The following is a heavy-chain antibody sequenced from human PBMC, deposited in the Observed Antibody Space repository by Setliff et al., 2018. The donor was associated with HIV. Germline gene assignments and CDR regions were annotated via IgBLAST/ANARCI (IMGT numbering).Heavy chain of an antibody. CDR3: ARDDHGDPFDY. CDR1: GYTFSNYG. V-gene: IGHV1-18*01. D-gene: IGHD4-17*01. CDR2: ISGDNGDT. J-gene: IGHJ4*02. Sequence: ASVKVSCKASGYTFSNYGISWLRQAPGQGPEWMGWISGDNGDTNYAQNFQGRVTMTRDTSINTAYMELSRLRSDDTAVYYCARDDHGDPFDYWGQGTLVTVSS.